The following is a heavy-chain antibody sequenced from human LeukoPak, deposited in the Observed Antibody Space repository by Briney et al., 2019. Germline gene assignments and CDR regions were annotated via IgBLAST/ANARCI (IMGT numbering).Heavy chain of an antibody. CDR2: ISAYNGNT. Sequence: ASVKVSCKASGYTFTSYGISWVRQAPGQGLEWMGWISAYNGNTNYAQKLQGRVTMTTDTSTSTAYMELRSLRSDDTAVYYCARVPRRRGYSGYDSEFDYWGQGTLVTVSS. D-gene: IGHD5-12*01. J-gene: IGHJ4*02. CDR1: GYTFTSYG. V-gene: IGHV1-18*01. CDR3: ARVPRRRGYSGYDSEFDY.